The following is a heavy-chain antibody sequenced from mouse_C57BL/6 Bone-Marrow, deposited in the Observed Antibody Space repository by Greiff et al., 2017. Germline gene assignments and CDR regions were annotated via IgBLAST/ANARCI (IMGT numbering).Heavy chain of an antibody. D-gene: IGHD1-1*01. CDR2: IWSGGST. CDR3: ARNRGSSYWYFDV. J-gene: IGHJ1*03. CDR1: GFSLTSYG. V-gene: IGHV2-2*01. Sequence: QVQLQQSGPGLVQPSQSLSITCTVSGFSLTSYGVHWVRPSPGKGLEWLGVIWSGGSTDYNAAFISRLTISKDNSKSQVFFKMNSLQADDTAIYYCARNRGSSYWYFDVWGTGTTVTVSS.